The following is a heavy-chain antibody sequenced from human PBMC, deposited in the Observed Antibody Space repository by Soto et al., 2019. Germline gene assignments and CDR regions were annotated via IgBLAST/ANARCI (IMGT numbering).Heavy chain of an antibody. CDR2: IHYSAST. V-gene: IGHV4-30-4*01. Sequence: PSETLSLTCTVSGGSISNTDYYWSWIRQPPGKGLEWIGHIHYSASTYYNPSLKSRVTISVDTSKNQFSLNLSSVTAADTALYYCARVYAGGGNSIDFWGQGTLVTVSS. CDR1: GGSISNTDYY. J-gene: IGHJ4*02. CDR3: ARVYAGGGNSIDF. D-gene: IGHD6-19*01.